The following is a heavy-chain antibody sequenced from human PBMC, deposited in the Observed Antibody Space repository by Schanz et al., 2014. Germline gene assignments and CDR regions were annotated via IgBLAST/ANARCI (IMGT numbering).Heavy chain of an antibody. D-gene: IGHD6-13*01. J-gene: IGHJ4*02. CDR3: ARSGSSNWYFFDY. V-gene: IGHV1-3*01. CDR1: GYSFTPFP. CDR2: INAGTGNT. Sequence: QVQLVQSWAEVKGPGASVKVSCKASGYSFTPFPIHWVRQAPGQRLEWMGWINAGTGNTEYSQKFQGRVTITRDTLASTAYMEVSSLRSEDTAVYYCARSGSSNWYFFDYRGQGSLVTVSS.